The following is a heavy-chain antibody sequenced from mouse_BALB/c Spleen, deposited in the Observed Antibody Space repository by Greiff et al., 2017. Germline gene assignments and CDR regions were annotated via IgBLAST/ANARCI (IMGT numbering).Heavy chain of an antibody. CDR3: ASGYPWFAY. V-gene: IGHV2-4-1*01. J-gene: IGHJ3*01. Sequence: VHLVESGPGLVQPSQSLSITCTVSGFSLTSYGVHWVRQSPGKGLEWLGVIWSGGSTDYNAAFISRLSISKDNSKSQVFFKMNSLQADDTAIYYCASGYPWFAYWGQGTLVTVSA. D-gene: IGHD1-2*01. CDR1: GFSLTSYG. CDR2: IWSGGST.